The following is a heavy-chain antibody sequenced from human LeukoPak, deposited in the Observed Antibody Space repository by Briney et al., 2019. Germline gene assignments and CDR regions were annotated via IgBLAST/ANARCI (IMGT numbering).Heavy chain of an antibody. CDR2: ISGSASDT. CDR1: GFTFSRYW. J-gene: IGHJ4*02. CDR3: AKDLGGEGGSGFPGY. Sequence: GGSLRLSCAASGFTFSRYWMHWVRQVPGKGLEWVSAISGSASDTYYADSVKGRFTISRDNSKSTLYLQMNSLRAEDTAVYYCAKDLGGEGGSGFPGYWGQGTLVTVSS. D-gene: IGHD3-10*01. V-gene: IGHV3-23*01.